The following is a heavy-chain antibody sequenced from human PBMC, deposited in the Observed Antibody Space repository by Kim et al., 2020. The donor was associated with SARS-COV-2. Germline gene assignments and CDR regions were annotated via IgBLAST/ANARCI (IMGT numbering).Heavy chain of an antibody. CDR3: ARTGRYFDWLLSGFDY. V-gene: IGHV3-7*01. D-gene: IGHD3-9*01. Sequence: GGSLRLSCAASGFTFSSYWMSWVRQAPGKGLEWVANIKQDGSEKYYVDSVKGRFTISRDNAKNSLYLQMNSLRAEDTAVYYCARTGRYFDWLLSGFDYWGQGTLVTVSS. CDR1: GFTFSSYW. CDR2: IKQDGSEK. J-gene: IGHJ4*02.